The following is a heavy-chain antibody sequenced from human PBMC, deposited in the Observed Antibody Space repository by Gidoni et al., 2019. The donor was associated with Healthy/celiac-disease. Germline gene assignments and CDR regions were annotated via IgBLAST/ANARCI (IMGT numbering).Heavy chain of an antibody. J-gene: IGHJ5*02. V-gene: IGHV1-69*04. CDR2: IIPILDIT. Sequence: QVQLVQSGAEVKKPGSSVKVSCKTFGGTFSSYAISWVRQAPGQGLEWMGRIIPILDITNYAQKFQGRVTITADKSTSTAYMELSSLRSEDTAVYYCARNSGFNWFDPWGQGTLVTVSS. D-gene: IGHD5-12*01. CDR1: GGTFSSYA. CDR3: ARNSGFNWFDP.